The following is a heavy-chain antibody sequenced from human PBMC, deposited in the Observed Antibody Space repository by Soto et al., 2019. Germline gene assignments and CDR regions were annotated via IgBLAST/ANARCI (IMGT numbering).Heavy chain of an antibody. V-gene: IGHV4-39*01. CDR1: GGSIYRSGYY. J-gene: IGHJ4*02. CDR3: GKVLVGATGHTDSDS. CDR2: IDYNGVT. D-gene: IGHD2-15*01. Sequence: NPSEALSLTCTVSGGSIYRSGYYWGWIRQPPGRGLEWIGNIDYNGVTYSNPSLKSRVTISRDTSKNQFSLKLTSVTAADTALYYCGKVLVGATGHTDSDSWGPGTLVTGSS.